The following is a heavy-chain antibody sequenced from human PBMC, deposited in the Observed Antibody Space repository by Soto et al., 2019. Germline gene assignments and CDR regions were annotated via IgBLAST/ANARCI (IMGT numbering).Heavy chain of an antibody. CDR2: TYYRSKWYN. D-gene: IGHD3-22*01. CDR3: ARDQGAPDRVYYYYYGMDV. Sequence: PSQTLSLTCVISGDSVSSNSAAWNWIRQSPSRGLEWLGRTYYRSKWYNDYAVSVKSRITINPDTSKNQFSLQLNSVTPEDTAVYYCARDQGAPDRVYYYYYGMDVWGQGTTVTVSS. CDR1: GDSVSSNSAA. J-gene: IGHJ6*02. V-gene: IGHV6-1*01.